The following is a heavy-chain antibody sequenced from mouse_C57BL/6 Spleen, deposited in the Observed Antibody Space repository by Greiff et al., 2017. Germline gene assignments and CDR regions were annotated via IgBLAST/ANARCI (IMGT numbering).Heavy chain of an antibody. CDR2: IYPRSGNT. D-gene: IGHD4-1*01. V-gene: IGHV1-81*01. CDR1: GYTFTSYG. J-gene: IGHJ1*03. CDR3: ARGELGRYFDV. Sequence: VQLKESGAELARPGASVKLSCKASGYTFTSYGISWVKQRTGQGLEWIGEIYPRSGNTYYNEKFKGKATLTADKSSSTAYMELRSLTSEDSAVYFCARGELGRYFDVWGTGTTVTVSS.